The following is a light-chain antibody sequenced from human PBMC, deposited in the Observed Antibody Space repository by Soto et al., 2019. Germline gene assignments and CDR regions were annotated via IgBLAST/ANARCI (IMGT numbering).Light chain of an antibody. CDR3: QRYNSNPRT. CDR1: QSVNGW. CDR2: AAS. Sequence: DIQMTQSPSTLSASVGDRVTITCRASQSVNGWLAWYQQKPGKAPKLLIYAASNLESGVPSRFSGSGSGTEFTLTISSLQPDDSATYYCQRYNSNPRTFGQGTKVEVK. V-gene: IGKV1-5*01. J-gene: IGKJ1*01.